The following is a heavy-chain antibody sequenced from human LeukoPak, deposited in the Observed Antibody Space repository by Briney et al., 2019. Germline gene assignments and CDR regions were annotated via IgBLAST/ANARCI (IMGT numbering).Heavy chain of an antibody. J-gene: IGHJ2*01. V-gene: IGHV4-34*01. D-gene: IGHD6-13*01. CDR3: ARDGVSVSGIAVVGPKIGYFDL. CDR2: INHSGST. CDR1: GGSFSGYY. Sequence: SETLSLTCAVYGGSFSGYYWNWIRQPPGKGLEWIGEINHSGSTNYNPSLKSRVTISVDTSKNQFSPKLSSVTAADTAVYYCARDGVSVSGIAVVGPKIGYFDLWGRGTLVTVSS.